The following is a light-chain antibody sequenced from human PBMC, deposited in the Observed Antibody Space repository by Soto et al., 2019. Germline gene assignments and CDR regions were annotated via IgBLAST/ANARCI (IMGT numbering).Light chain of an antibody. J-gene: IGKJ2*01. V-gene: IGKV3-20*01. CDR2: GAS. CDR3: QQYGSSPLYT. CDR1: QSVSSSY. Sequence: EVVLTQSPGTLSLSPGERATLSCRASQSVSSSYLAWYQQKPAQAPRLLIYGASSRATGIPDRFSGSGYGTDFTLTISILEPEDFAVYYCQQYGSSPLYTFGQGTKLEIK.